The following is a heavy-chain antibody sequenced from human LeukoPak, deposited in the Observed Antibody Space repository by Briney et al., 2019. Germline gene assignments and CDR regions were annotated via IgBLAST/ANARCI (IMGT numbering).Heavy chain of an antibody. J-gene: IGHJ5*02. CDR2: ISGYNGNT. CDR3: ARDLVHHRLLGTAYNWFDP. D-gene: IGHD3-16*01. Sequence: ASVKVSCKASGYTFSSYGISWVRQAPGQGLEWMGWISGYNGNTKYAQRVQGRVTMTTDTSTSTAYMELRSLRSDDTAVYYCARDLVHHRLLGTAYNWFDPWGQGTLVTVSS. V-gene: IGHV1-18*01. CDR1: GYTFSSYG.